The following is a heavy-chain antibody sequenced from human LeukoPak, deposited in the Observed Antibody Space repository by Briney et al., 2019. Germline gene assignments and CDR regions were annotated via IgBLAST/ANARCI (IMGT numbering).Heavy chain of an antibody. D-gene: IGHD6-13*01. Sequence: SETLSLTCTVSGGSISSYSWSWIRQPPGEGLEWIGYIYYSGSTNYNPSRRSRVTITVDTSKNQYSLKLSSVTTADTAIYYCARHVYSSSPFDYWGQGTLVTVSS. CDR2: IYYSGST. CDR3: ARHVYSSSPFDY. V-gene: IGHV4-59*08. CDR1: GGSISSYS. J-gene: IGHJ4*02.